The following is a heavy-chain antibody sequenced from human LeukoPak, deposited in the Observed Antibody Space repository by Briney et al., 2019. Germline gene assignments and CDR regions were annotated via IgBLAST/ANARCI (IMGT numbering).Heavy chain of an antibody. J-gene: IGHJ4*02. CDR3: ARGDGFNWVYFAS. CDR2: IYYSGTT. Sequence: SETLSLTCSVSGGSISPYYWTWIRQPPGKGLEWIGDIYYSGTTNYNPSLKSRVTISVDTSKNQFSLSLSSVTAADTAVYYCARGDGFNWVYFASWGQGTLVTVSS. V-gene: IGHV4-59*01. D-gene: IGHD3-16*01. CDR1: GGSISPYY.